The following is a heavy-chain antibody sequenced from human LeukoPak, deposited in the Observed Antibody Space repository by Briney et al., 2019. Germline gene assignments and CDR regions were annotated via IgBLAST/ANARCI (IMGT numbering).Heavy chain of an antibody. D-gene: IGHD2-2*02. CDR1: GGSISSGGYY. J-gene: IGHJ3*02. CDR3: ARVVVVPAAILRAFDI. Sequence: SETLSLTCTVSGGSISSGGYYWSWIRQHPGKGLEWIGYIYYSGSTYYNPSLKSRVTISVDTSKNQFSLKLSSVTAADPAVYYCARVVVVPAAILRAFDIWGQGTMVTVSS. V-gene: IGHV4-31*03. CDR2: IYYSGST.